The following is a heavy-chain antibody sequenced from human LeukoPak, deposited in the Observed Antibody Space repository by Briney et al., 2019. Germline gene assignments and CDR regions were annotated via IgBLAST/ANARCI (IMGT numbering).Heavy chain of an antibody. J-gene: IGHJ4*02. CDR3: ARVGLGILGGLDY. Sequence: SETLSLTCTVSGGSISSYYWSWIRQPPGKGLEWIGYIYYSGSTNYNPSLKSRVTISVDTSKNQFSLKLSSVTAADTAVYYCARVGLGILGGLDYWGQGTLVTVSS. V-gene: IGHV4-59*08. D-gene: IGHD7-27*01. CDR1: GGSISSYY. CDR2: IYYSGST.